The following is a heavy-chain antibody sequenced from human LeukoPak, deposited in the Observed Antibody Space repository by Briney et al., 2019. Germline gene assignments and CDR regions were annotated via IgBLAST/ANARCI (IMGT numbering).Heavy chain of an antibody. CDR3: ARDWPTVITDF. Sequence: ASVRVSCKTSGYKFLSHGISWVRQAPGQGLEWLGWIRADNGDTRFAQKFQGRFTMTTDTSTSTAHMELRSLRSDDTAVYYCARDWPTVITDFWGQGTLVTVSS. V-gene: IGHV1-18*04. D-gene: IGHD4-11*01. CDR2: IRADNGDT. J-gene: IGHJ1*01. CDR1: GYKFLSHG.